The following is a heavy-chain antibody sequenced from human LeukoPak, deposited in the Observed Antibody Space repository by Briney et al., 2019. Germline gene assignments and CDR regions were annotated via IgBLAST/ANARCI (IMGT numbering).Heavy chain of an antibody. CDR1: GFTVSSNY. CDR2: IYNGGST. Sequence: GGSLRLSCAASGFTVSSNYMSWVRQAPGKGLEWVSDIYNGGSTYYADSVKGRFTISRDNSKNTLHLQMNSLRAEDTAVYYCARGSMVRGVILDYWGQGTLVTVSS. CDR3: ARGSMVRGVILDY. J-gene: IGHJ4*02. V-gene: IGHV3-53*01. D-gene: IGHD3-10*01.